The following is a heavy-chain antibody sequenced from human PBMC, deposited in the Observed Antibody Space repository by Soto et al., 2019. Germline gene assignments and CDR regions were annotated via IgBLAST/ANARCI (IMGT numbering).Heavy chain of an antibody. CDR1: GYIFVNYG. J-gene: IGHJ6*02. V-gene: IGHV1-18*01. D-gene: IGHD3-16*01. CDR3: AMVDNYVTPTPQDV. CDR2: ISPYTGDT. Sequence: QVQLVQSGDEMKKPGASVRVSCTASGYIFVNYGIAWVRQAPGQGLEWMGWISPYTGDTHSASKVQGRLTMTTDTSTSTAYMDLGSLTSDDTAVYYWAMVDNYVTPTPQDVWGQVTTVTVSS.